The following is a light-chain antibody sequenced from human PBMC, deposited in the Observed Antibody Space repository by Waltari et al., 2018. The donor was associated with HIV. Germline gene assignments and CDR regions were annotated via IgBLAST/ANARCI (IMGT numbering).Light chain of an antibody. CDR2: GAS. J-gene: IGKJ1*01. V-gene: IGKV3-20*01. CDR1: QSVSSSY. CDR3: QQYGSSPWT. Sequence: EIVLTQSPGTLSLSPGERATLSCRASQSVSSSYLAWYQQKPGQAPRLLIYGASSRATAIPDRFSGSESGTDLTLTISRLEPEDFAVYYCQQYGSSPWTFGQGTKVEIK.